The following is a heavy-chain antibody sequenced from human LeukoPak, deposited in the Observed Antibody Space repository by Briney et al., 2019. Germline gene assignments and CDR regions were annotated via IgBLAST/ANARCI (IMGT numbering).Heavy chain of an antibody. J-gene: IGHJ4*02. CDR1: GGSFSGYC. D-gene: IGHD6-25*01. CDR2: INHSGST. CDR3: ARGFYWRLRLDY. Sequence: PSETLSLTCAVYGGSFSGYCWSWIRQPPGKGLEWIGEINHSGSTNYNPSLKSRVTISVDTSKNQFSLKLSSVTAADTAVYYCARGFYWRLRLDYWGQGTLVTVSS. V-gene: IGHV4-34*01.